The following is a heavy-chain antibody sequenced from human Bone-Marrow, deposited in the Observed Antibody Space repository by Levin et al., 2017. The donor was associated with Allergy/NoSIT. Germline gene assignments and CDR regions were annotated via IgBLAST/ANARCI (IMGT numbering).Heavy chain of an antibody. CDR1: GGSIRSYY. CDR2: IYSFGSI. CDR3: ARVAYTSGWRHFDY. V-gene: IGHV4-4*07. Sequence: SETLSLTCTVSGGSIRSYYWSWIRQPAEKGLEWIGHIYSFGSINFNPSLESRVSMSVDTSKNQVSLNLTSVTAADTAVYYCARVAYTSGWRHFDYWGQGTLVTVSS. J-gene: IGHJ4*02. D-gene: IGHD6-19*01.